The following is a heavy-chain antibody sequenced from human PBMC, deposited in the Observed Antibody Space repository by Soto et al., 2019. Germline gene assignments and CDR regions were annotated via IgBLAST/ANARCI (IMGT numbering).Heavy chain of an antibody. Sequence: PGESLKISCKGSGYSFTSYWISWVRQMPGKGLEWMGRIDPSDSYTNYSPSFQGHVTISADKSISTAYLQWSSLKASDTAMYYCARSCSGGTCSPCYYHGMDVCGRGPTVTVSS. CDR3: ARSCSGGTCSPCYYHGMDV. D-gene: IGHD2-15*01. CDR2: IDPSDSYT. V-gene: IGHV5-10-1*01. J-gene: IGHJ6*02. CDR1: GYSFTSYW.